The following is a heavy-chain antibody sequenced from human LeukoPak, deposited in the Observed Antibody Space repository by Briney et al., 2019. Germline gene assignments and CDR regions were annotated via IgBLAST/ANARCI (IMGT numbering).Heavy chain of an antibody. CDR1: GYTFTSYD. D-gene: IGHD3-9*01. V-gene: IGHV1-8*01. CDR3: AGGGHYDILTGYYQDDY. Sequence: ASVKVSCKASGYTFTSYDINWVRQATGQGVEWMGWMNPNSGNTGYAQKFQGRVTMTRNTSISTAYMELSSLRSEDTAVYYCAGGGHYDILTGYYQDDYWGQGTLVTVSS. CDR2: MNPNSGNT. J-gene: IGHJ4*02.